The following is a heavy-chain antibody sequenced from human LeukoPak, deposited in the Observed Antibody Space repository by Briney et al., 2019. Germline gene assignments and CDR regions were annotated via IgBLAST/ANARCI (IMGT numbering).Heavy chain of an antibody. CDR1: GGTFSSYA. J-gene: IGHJ3*02. CDR2: IIPIFGTA. D-gene: IGHD5-24*01. Sequence: ASVKVSCKASGGTFSSYAISWVRQAPGQGLEWMGGIIPIFGTANYAQKFQGRVTITADESTSTAYMELSSLRSEDTAVYYCARSWEMTTDAFDIWGQGTMVTVSS. V-gene: IGHV1-69*13. CDR3: ARSWEMTTDAFDI.